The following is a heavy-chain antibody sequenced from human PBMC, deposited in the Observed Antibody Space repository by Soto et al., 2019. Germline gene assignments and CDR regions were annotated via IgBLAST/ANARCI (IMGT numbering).Heavy chain of an antibody. CDR3: ARALILTGYYIHDAFDV. D-gene: IGHD3-9*01. CDR2: MYHSGST. CDR1: GGSISSFCYS. Sequence: PSETLSLTCAVSGGSISSFCYSWSWIRQPPGKGLEWIGYMYHSGSTYYNPSLKSRVTISIDRSKNQFSLKLSSVTAADTAVYYCARALILTGYYIHDAFDVWGQGTMVTVSS. J-gene: IGHJ3*01. V-gene: IGHV4-30-2*01.